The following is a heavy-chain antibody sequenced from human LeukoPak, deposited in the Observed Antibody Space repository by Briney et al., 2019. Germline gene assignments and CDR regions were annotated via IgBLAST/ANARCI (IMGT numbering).Heavy chain of an antibody. D-gene: IGHD4/OR15-4a*01. CDR1: GFTFSSYW. J-gene: IGHJ4*02. CDR3: ARGIYGDPVAFDY. V-gene: IGHV3-74*01. CDR2: IHSDEIRT. Sequence: GGSLRLSCAASGFTFSSYWMHWVRQAPGRGLVWVSRIHSDEIRTNYADSVTGRFTISRDNAKNTVYLQMNNLRNEDTAVYYCARGIYGDPVAFDYWGQGTLVTVSS.